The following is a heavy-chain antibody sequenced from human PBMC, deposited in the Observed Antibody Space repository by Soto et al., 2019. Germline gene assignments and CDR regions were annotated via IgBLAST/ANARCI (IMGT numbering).Heavy chain of an antibody. J-gene: IGHJ4*02. CDR3: ASVARGGDYSYFDY. CDR1: GGAFSSYA. CDR2: IIPIFGTA. V-gene: IGHV1-69*13. Sequence: SVKVSCKASGGAFSSYAISWVRQAPGQGLEWMGGIIPIFGTANYAQKFQGRVTITADESTSTEYMELSSLRSEDTAVYYCASVARGGDYSYFDYSGQGTLVTVSS. D-gene: IGHD4-17*01.